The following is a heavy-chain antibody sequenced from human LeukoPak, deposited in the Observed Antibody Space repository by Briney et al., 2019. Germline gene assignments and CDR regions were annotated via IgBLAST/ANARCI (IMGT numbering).Heavy chain of an antibody. Sequence: GGSLRLSCGASGFNFDAYAMAWVRQAPGKGLEWVSLITRDGNSKYYTASVRGRFTISRDNSKNSLYLQMSSLTIEDTALYYCAKDIGDDGTFYYTGADGNFYYYFNYWGQGTLVTVSS. CDR1: GFNFDAYA. J-gene: IGHJ4*02. CDR2: ITRDGNSK. V-gene: IGHV3-43*01. D-gene: IGHD2-15*01. CDR3: AKDIGDDGTFYYTGADGNFYYYFNY.